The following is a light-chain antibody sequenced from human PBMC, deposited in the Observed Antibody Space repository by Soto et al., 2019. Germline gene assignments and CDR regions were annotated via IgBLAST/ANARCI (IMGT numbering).Light chain of an antibody. Sequence: QSVLTQPPSVSAAPGQKVTISCSGSSSNIGNNYVSWYQQLPGTAPKLLIYDNNKRPSGIPDRFSGSKSGTSATLTISGLQAEDEADYYCSSYTTNITPVVFGGGTKLTVL. J-gene: IGLJ2*01. CDR1: SSNIGNNY. CDR2: DNN. V-gene: IGLV1-51*01. CDR3: SSYTTNITPVV.